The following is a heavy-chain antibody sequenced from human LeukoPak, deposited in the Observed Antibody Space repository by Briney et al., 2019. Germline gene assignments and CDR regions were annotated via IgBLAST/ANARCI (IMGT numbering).Heavy chain of an antibody. CDR1: GASVSNYY. Sequence: SETLSLTCSASGASVSNYYWSWLRQTPGKGLEWIGHISDSGSPTCNPPLKSRVTISEDMSKNQISLNPRSVTAADTAVYYCARHADGGVFIKTYFFDSWGQGFLVSVSS. V-gene: IGHV4-59*08. D-gene: IGHD3-16*01. J-gene: IGHJ4*02. CDR2: ISDSGSP. CDR3: ARHADGGVFIKTYFFDS.